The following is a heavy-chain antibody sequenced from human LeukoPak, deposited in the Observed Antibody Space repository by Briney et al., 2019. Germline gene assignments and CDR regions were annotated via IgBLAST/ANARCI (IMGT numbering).Heavy chain of an antibody. V-gene: IGHV4-39*07. CDR1: GGSISNSDYY. CDR3: ARVHSSSWYDY. CDR2: IYYSGST. Sequence: TSETLSLTCTASGGSISNSDYYWSWIRQPPGKGLEWIGSIYYSGSTYYNPSLKSRVTISVETSKNQFSLKLSSVTAADTAVYYCARVHSSSWYDYWGQGTLVTVSS. J-gene: IGHJ4*02. D-gene: IGHD6-13*01.